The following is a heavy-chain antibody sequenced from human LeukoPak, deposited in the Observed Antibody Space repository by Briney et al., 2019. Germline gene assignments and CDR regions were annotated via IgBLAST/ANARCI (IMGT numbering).Heavy chain of an antibody. J-gene: IGHJ6*02. CDR3: TRVQAGRSGLMDV. CDR2: IGPDGSGT. Sequence: GGSLRLSCAVSGFSLSDYWMHWVRQAPGKGLVWVSRIGPDGSGTTYADSVKGRFTISRDKSKNTVNLQMNSLRDEGAAVYYCTRVQAGRSGLMDVWGRGTTVTVSS. D-gene: IGHD2-8*02. CDR1: GFSLSDYW. V-gene: IGHV3-74*03.